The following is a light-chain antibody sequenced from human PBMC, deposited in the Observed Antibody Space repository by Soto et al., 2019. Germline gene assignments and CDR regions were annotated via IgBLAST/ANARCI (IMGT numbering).Light chain of an antibody. CDR2: GAS. CDR3: QQYSNVPFT. CDR1: QSVRSN. J-gene: IGKJ3*01. Sequence: EIVTTQSPATLSVSPGDTATLSCRASQSVRSNLAWYQQKPGQAPRLLIYGASTRATGIPARFSGSGSGTEFTLTISSLQSEDVAVYYCQQYSNVPFTFGPGTKVDIK. V-gene: IGKV3-15*01.